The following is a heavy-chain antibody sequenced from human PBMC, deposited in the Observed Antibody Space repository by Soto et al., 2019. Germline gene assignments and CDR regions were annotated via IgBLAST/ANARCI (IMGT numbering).Heavy chain of an antibody. V-gene: IGHV6-1*01. CDR1: GDSVSSNSAA. CDR3: ARDRYCTNGVCPKSYYYYGMDV. CDR2: TYYRSKWYN. D-gene: IGHD2-8*01. Sequence: SQTLSLTCAISGDSVSSNSAAWNWIRQSPSRGLEWLGRTYYRSKWYNDYAVSVKSRITINPDTSKNQFSLQLNSVTPEDTAVYYCARDRYCTNGVCPKSYYYYGMDVWGQGTTVTVSS. J-gene: IGHJ6*02.